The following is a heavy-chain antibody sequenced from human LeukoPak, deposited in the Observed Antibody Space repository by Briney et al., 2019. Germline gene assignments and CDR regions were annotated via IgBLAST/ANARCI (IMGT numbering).Heavy chain of an antibody. Sequence: SETLSLTCAVSGVPFSNYYWSWVRQSPRQGLEWIGEINHSGYTNYNPSLKSRVTMSIDTSKNQFSLILTSVSAADAGVYFCTRAVAGHPDWGQGTLVTVSS. CDR3: TRAVAGHPD. CDR2: INHSGYT. V-gene: IGHV4-34*01. J-gene: IGHJ4*02. CDR1: GVPFSNYY. D-gene: IGHD6-19*01.